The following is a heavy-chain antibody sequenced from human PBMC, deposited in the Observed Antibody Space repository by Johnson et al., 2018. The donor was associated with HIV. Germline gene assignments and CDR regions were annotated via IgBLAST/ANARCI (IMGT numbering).Heavy chain of an antibody. CDR3: ARVPITMVRGVTLGAFDI. D-gene: IGHD3-10*01. CDR2: ISWNSGSI. Sequence: VQLVESGGGLVQPGRSLRLSCAASGFTFDDYAMHWVRQAPGKGLEWVSGISWNSGSIGYADSVKGRFTISRDNSKNTLYLQRNSLRAEETAVYYCARVPITMVRGVTLGAFDIWGQGTMVTVSS. V-gene: IGHV3-9*01. CDR1: GFTFDDYA. J-gene: IGHJ3*02.